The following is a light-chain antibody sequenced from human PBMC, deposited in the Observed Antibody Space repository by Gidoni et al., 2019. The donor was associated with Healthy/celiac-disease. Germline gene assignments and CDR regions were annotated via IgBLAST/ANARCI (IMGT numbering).Light chain of an antibody. Sequence: QPVLTQPLSTCGTPGQRVTISCSGSSSNIESNTVNWYQQLPGTAPKRLIYSNHQRPSAVPDRFSGSESGTSTSLAISALQSEDEAAYYCATWDDSLYSLFGTGTKFTVL. CDR1: SSNIESNT. CDR3: ATWDDSLYSL. V-gene: IGLV1-44*01. J-gene: IGLJ1*01. CDR2: SNH.